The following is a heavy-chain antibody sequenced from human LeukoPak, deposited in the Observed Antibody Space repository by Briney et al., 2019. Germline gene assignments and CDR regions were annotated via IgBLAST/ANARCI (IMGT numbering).Heavy chain of an antibody. J-gene: IGHJ5*02. CDR3: ARGHDSSGYYYVGDWFDP. CDR2: IYYIGST. D-gene: IGHD3-22*01. V-gene: IGHV4-59*01. Sequence: SETLSLTCTVSGGSLSSYYWSWIRQPPGKGRERVGYIYYIGSTNYNPSLKSRVTISVDTSKNQFSLKLSSVTAADTAVYYCARGHDSSGYYYVGDWFDPWGQGTLVTVSS. CDR1: GGSLSSYY.